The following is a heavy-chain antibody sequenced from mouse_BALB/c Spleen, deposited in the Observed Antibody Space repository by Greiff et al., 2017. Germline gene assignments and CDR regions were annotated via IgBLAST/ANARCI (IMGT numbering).Heavy chain of an antibody. CDR2: ISSGGST. D-gene: IGHD1-2*01. CDR1: GFTFSSYA. Sequence: VQLVESGGGLVKPGGSLKLSCAASGFTFSSYAMSWVRQTPEKRLEWVASISSGGSTYYPDSVKGRFTISRDNARNILYLQMSSLRSEDTAMYYCARGPTTARYFDVWGAGTTVTVSS. V-gene: IGHV5-6-5*01. J-gene: IGHJ1*01. CDR3: ARGPTTARYFDV.